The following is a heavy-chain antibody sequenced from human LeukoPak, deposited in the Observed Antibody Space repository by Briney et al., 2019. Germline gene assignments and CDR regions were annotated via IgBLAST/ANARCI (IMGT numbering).Heavy chain of an antibody. V-gene: IGHV3-9*01. CDR2: ISWISGST. CDR3: VRLTASGFVDY. CDR1: GFTFDNYA. J-gene: IGHJ4*02. Sequence: GGSLRLSCAASGFTFDNYAMRWVRQAPGKGLEWVSAISWISGSTGYADSVKGRFTISRDNAKNSLSLQMNSLRAEDTALYYCVRLTASGFVDYGGWGPRVIVSS. D-gene: IGHD2-21*02.